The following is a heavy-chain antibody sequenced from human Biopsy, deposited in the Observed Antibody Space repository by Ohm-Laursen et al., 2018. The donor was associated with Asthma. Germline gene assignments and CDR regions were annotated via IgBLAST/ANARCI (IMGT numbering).Heavy chain of an antibody. CDR1: GFSFSNFA. D-gene: IGHD1-1*01. CDR2: ISKDASTQ. Sequence: SLRLSCTASGFSFSNFAIHWVRQAPVKGLEWVGVISKDASTQDYADSVKGRFTMARDNSKNTLDLQMNSLREEDTAVYYCVRDGTDDAFDIWGQGTVVSVSS. CDR3: VRDGTDDAFDI. V-gene: IGHV3-30*01. J-gene: IGHJ3*02.